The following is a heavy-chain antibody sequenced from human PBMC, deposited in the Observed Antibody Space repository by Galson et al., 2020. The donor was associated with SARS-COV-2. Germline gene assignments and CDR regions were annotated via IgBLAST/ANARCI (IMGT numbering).Heavy chain of an antibody. J-gene: IGHJ6*03. CDR3: ARVLTHYDLLTGAHGDYYYMDV. V-gene: IGHV4-59*01. D-gene: IGHD3-9*01. CDR2: IYYSGST. CDR1: GGSISSYY. Sequence: SETLSLTCSVSGGSISSYYWSWIRQSPGKGLEWIGYIYYSGSTTYNPSLKSRITMSVDMSKNQFSLKLSSVTAADTAVYYCARVLTHYDLLTGAHGDYYYMDVWGKGTTVTVSS.